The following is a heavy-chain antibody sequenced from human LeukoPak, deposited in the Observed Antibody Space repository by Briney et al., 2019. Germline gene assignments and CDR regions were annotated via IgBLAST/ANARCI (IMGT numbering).Heavy chain of an antibody. J-gene: IGHJ4*02. D-gene: IGHD1/OR15-1a*01. Sequence: GGSLRLSCAASGFTVSSNYMTWVRQAPGKGLEWVSYISSSGSTIYYADSVKGRFTISRDNAKNSLYLQMNSLRAEHMALYYCAKGGSAWNKVFHFDNWGQGTLVTVSS. V-gene: IGHV3-11*01. CDR2: ISSSGSTI. CDR1: GFTVSSNY. CDR3: AKGGSAWNKVFHFDN.